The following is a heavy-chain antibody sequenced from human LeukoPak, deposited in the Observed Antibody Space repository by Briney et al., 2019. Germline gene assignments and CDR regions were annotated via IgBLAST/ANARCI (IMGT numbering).Heavy chain of an antibody. CDR3: TRAFLYSSSSTFDY. J-gene: IGHJ4*02. D-gene: IGHD6-13*01. CDR2: TYYRSKWYN. V-gene: IGHV6-1*01. Sequence: SQTLSLTCAISGDSVSSNSAAWNWIRQSPSRGLEWLGRTYYRSKWYNDYAVSVKSRITINPDTSENQFSLQLNSVTPEDTAVYYCTRAFLYSSSSTFDYWGQGTLVTVSS. CDR1: GDSVSSNSAA.